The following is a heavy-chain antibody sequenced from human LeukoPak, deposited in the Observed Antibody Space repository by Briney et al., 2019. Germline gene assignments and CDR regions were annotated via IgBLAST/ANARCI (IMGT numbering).Heavy chain of an antibody. CDR1: GFTFSTYE. Sequence: PGGSLRLSCAASGFTFSTYEMNWVRQAPGKGLEWVSYISTNGRTIYYADSVKGRFTMSRDNAKNSLSLQMNSLRAEDTAVYYCARDFRGYSMDVWGKGTTVTISP. V-gene: IGHV3-48*03. D-gene: IGHD3-10*01. CDR2: ISTNGRTI. CDR3: ARDFRGYSMDV. J-gene: IGHJ6*04.